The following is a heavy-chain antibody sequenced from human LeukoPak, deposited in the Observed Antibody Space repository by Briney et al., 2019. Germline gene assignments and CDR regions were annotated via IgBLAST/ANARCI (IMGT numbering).Heavy chain of an antibody. CDR3: ARPSIPSAAASALDI. CDR1: GGSISSSTYY. J-gene: IGHJ3*02. Sequence: SETLSLTCTASGGSISSSTYYWDWIRQPPGKGLEWIGSIYYSGSTYYNPSLKSRVTISVDTSKNQFSLKLTSVTAADTAVYYCARPSIPSAAASALDIWGQGTMVTVSS. CDR2: IYYSGST. V-gene: IGHV4-39*01. D-gene: IGHD2-2*01.